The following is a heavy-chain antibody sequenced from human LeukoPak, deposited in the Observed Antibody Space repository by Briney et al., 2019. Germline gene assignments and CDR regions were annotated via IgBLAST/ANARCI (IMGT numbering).Heavy chain of an antibody. CDR2: ISASGDTT. V-gene: IGHV3-23*01. CDR1: GFPFSAYA. D-gene: IGHD4-23*01. CDR3: ARDYGGSSPFDY. Sequence: GGSLRLSCAASGFPFSAYAMSWVRQAPGKGLEWVSAISASGDTTYYADSVRGRFTISRDNSKNTLDLQMNSLRAEDTADYYCARDYGGSSPFDYWGQGTLVSVSS. J-gene: IGHJ4*02.